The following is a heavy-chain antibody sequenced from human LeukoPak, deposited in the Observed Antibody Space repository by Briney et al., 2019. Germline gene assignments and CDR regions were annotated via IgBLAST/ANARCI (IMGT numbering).Heavy chain of an antibody. D-gene: IGHD6-13*01. V-gene: IGHV4-4*09. J-gene: IGHJ6*03. Sequence: SETLSLTCTVSGGSISSYYWSWIRQPPGKGLEWIGYIYTSGSTNYNPSLKSRVTISVDTSKNQFSLKLSSVTAADTAVYYCARRRAAGYMDVWGKGTTVTVSS. CDR3: ARRRAAGYMDV. CDR2: IYTSGST. CDR1: GGSISSYY.